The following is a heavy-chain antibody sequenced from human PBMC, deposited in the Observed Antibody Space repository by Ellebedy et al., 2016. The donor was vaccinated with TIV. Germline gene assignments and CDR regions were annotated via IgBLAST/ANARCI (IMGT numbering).Heavy chain of an antibody. D-gene: IGHD6-13*01. Sequence: GGSLRLSCAASGFTVSSNYMSWVRQAPGKGLEWVSVIYSGGSTYYADSVKGRFTISRDNSKNTLYLQMNSLRAEDTAVYYCASSSWSKGGDYWGQGTLVTVSS. CDR3: ASSSWSKGGDY. V-gene: IGHV3-53*01. CDR1: GFTVSSNY. J-gene: IGHJ4*02. CDR2: IYSGGST.